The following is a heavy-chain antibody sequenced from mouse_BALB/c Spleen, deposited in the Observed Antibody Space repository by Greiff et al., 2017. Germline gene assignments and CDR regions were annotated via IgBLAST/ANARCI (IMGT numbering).Heavy chain of an antibody. V-gene: IGHV1-9*01. D-gene: IGHD2-4*01. Sequence: VQLQQSGAELMKPGASVKISCKATGYTFSSYWIEWVKQRPGHGLEWIGEILPGSGSTNYNEKFKGKATFTADTSSNTAYMQLSSLTSEDSAVYYCARRSTMTPWFAYWGQGTLVTVSA. CDR3: ARRSTMTPWFAY. J-gene: IGHJ3*01. CDR1: GYTFSSYW. CDR2: ILPGSGST.